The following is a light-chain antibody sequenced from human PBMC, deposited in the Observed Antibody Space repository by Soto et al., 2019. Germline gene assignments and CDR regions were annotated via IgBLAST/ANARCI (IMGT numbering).Light chain of an antibody. Sequence: EIVLTQSPATLSLSPGERATLSCRASQSVSSYLAWYQQSPGQAPRLLIYHASKRASGIPARFSGSGSGTDLTLTISSLEPEDFAVYYCQQHGTWPWTFGQGTKVEIK. CDR2: HAS. CDR3: QQHGTWPWT. CDR1: QSVSSY. V-gene: IGKV3-11*01. J-gene: IGKJ1*01.